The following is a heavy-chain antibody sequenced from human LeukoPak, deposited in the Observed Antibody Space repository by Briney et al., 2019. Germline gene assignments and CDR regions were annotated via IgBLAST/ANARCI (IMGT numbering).Heavy chain of an antibody. D-gene: IGHD3-10*01. CDR3: ARDRGGLRWFDL. Sequence: GGSLRPSCAASGFTFRNYGMHWVRQAPGKGLEWVAVIWYDGSNKYYADSVKGRFTISRDNSKKTLYLQMNSLRAEDTAVYYCARDRGGLRWFDLWGQGTLVTVSS. CDR1: GFTFRNYG. J-gene: IGHJ5*02. CDR2: IWYDGSNK. V-gene: IGHV3-33*01.